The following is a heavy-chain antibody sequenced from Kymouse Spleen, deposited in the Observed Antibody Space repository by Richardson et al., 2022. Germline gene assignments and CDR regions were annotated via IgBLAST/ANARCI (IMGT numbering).Heavy chain of an antibody. J-gene: IGHJ6*02. CDR2: ISWNSGSI. CDR3: ATGTTDYYGMDV. V-gene: IGHV3-9*01. CDR1: GFTFDDYA. Sequence: EVQLVESGGGLVQPGRSLRLSCAASGFTFDDYAMHWVRQAPGKGLEWVSGISWNSGSIGYADSVKGRFTISRDNAKNSLYLQMNSLRAEDTALYYCATGTTDYYGMDVWGQGTTVTVSS. D-gene: IGHD1-7*01.